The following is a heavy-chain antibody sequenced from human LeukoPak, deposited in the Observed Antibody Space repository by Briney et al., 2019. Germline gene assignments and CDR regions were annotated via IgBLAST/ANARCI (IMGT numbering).Heavy chain of an antibody. J-gene: IGHJ5*02. Sequence: ETLSLTCTVSGGSISSSSYYWGWIRQPPGKGLEWIGSIYYSGSTYYNPSLKSRVTISVDTSKNQFSLKLSSVTAADTAVYYCARAPLWFGENWFDPWGQGTLVTVSS. CDR1: GGSISSSSYY. CDR2: IYYSGST. D-gene: IGHD3-10*01. CDR3: ARAPLWFGENWFDP. V-gene: IGHV4-39*07.